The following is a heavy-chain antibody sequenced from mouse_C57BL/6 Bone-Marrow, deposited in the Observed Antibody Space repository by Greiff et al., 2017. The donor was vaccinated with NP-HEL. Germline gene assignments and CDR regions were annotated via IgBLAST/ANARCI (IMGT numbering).Heavy chain of an antibody. J-gene: IGHJ2*01. V-gene: IGHV14-4*01. CDR1: GFNIKDDY. Sequence: EVQRVESGAELVRPGASVKLSCTASGFNIKDDYMHWVKQRPEQGLEWIGWIDPENGDTEYASKFQGKATITADTSSNTAYLQLSSLTSVDTAVYYCTRYFDYWGQGTTLTVSS. CDR3: TRYFDY. CDR2: IDPENGDT.